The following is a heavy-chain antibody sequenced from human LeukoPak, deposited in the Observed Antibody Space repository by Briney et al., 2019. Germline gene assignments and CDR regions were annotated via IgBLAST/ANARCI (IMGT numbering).Heavy chain of an antibody. CDR2: IIPIFGTA. J-gene: IGHJ4*02. Sequence: SVKVSCKASGGTFSSCAISWVRQAPGQGLEWMGRIIPIFGTANYAQKFQGRVTITTDESTSTAYMELSSLRSEDTAVYYCASTTGSNYDFWSGYNFDYWGQGTLVTVSS. D-gene: IGHD3-3*01. CDR3: ASTTGSNYDFWSGYNFDY. V-gene: IGHV1-69*05. CDR1: GGTFSSCA.